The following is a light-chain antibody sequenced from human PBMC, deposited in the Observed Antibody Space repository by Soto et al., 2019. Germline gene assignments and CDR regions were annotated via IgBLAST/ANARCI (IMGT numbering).Light chain of an antibody. CDR2: AVN. CDR3: SSYAGGNNIMV. V-gene: IGLV2-8*01. CDR1: SSDVGAYNY. Sequence: QSALTQSPSASGSPGQSVTISCTGTSSDVGAYNYVSWYQQEPGKAPKLMIYAVNKRPSGVPDRFSGSKSGNTASLTVSGLRAADEADYFCSSYAGGNNIMVFGGGTKLTVL. J-gene: IGLJ2*01.